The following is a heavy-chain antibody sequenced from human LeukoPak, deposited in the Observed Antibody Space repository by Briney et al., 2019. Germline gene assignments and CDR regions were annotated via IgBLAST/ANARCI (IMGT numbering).Heavy chain of an antibody. V-gene: IGHV3-7*01. D-gene: IGHD3-3*01. CDR2: IKPDGSDK. Sequence: GGSLRLTCAASGFTFRNYWMSRVRQAPGKGLECVAKIKPDGSDKFYEDSVKGRFTISRDNAKNSLYLQMNSLTAEDTAVYYCAREDFWRFDYWGQGTMVTASS. CDR1: GFTFRNYW. CDR3: AREDFWRFDY. J-gene: IGHJ4*02.